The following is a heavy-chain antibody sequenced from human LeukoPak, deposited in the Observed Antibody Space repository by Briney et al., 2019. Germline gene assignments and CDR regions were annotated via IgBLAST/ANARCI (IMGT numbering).Heavy chain of an antibody. CDR3: AKVLDTAQRGDY. CDR2: ISSSSSYI. J-gene: IGHJ4*02. D-gene: IGHD5-18*01. Sequence: GGSLRLSCAASGFTFSSYSMNWVRQAPGKGLEWVSSISSSSSYIYYADSAKGRFTISRDNDKNSLYLQMNSLRAEDTAVYYCAKVLDTAQRGDYWGQGTLVTVSS. CDR1: GFTFSSYS. V-gene: IGHV3-21*01.